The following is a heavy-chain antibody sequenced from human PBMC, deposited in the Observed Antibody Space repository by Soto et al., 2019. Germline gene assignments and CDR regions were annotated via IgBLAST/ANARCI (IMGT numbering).Heavy chain of an antibody. V-gene: IGHV3-23*01. D-gene: IGHD2-21*02. J-gene: IGHJ3*02. CDR1: GFTFSNYA. CDR2: LSGSGTST. Sequence: EVQLLESGGGLIQPGGSLRLSCAASGFTFSNYAMNWVRQPPGKGLEWVSGLSGSGTSTYYAVSVKGRFTVSRDNSKNTVNLQMNRLRDEDAAIYYCAKSIAFCGGDCSPDAFDIWGQGTMVTVSS. CDR3: AKSIAFCGGDCSPDAFDI.